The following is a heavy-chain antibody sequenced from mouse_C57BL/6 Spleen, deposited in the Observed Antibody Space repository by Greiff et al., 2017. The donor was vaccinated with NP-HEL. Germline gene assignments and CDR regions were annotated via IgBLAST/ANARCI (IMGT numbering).Heavy chain of an antibody. J-gene: IGHJ3*01. D-gene: IGHD1-1*01. CDR2: ISSGSSTI. V-gene: IGHV5-17*01. CDR1: GFTFSDYG. Sequence: EVKLVESGGGLVKPGGSLKLSCAASGFTFSDYGMHWVRQAPEKGLEWVAYISSGSSTIYYADTVKGRFTISRDNAKNTLFLQMTSLRSEDTAMYYCARLTTVKGFAYWGQGTLVTVSA. CDR3: ARLTTVKGFAY.